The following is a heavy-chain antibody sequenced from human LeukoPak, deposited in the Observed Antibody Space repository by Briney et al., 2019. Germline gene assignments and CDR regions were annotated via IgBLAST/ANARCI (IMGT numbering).Heavy chain of an antibody. V-gene: IGHV4-59*01. CDR3: AREDVAGGSGSNYYYYGADV. Sequence: SETLSLTCTVSGGSINNYYWSWIRQPPGKGLEWIGFIHYTGSTNYNPSLKSRVTISVDTSKNQFSLKLSSVTAADTAVYYCAREDVAGGSGSNYYYYGADVWGQGTTVTVSS. CDR1: GGSINNYY. J-gene: IGHJ6*02. D-gene: IGHD3-10*01. CDR2: IHYTGST.